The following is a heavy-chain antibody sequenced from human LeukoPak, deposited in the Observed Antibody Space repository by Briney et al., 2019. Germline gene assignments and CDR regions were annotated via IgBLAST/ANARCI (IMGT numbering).Heavy chain of an antibody. D-gene: IGHD3/OR15-3a*01. CDR1: GFTFSSYS. Sequence: GSLRLSCAASGFTFSSYSMNWVRQAPGKGLEWIGSIYYSGSTYYNPSLKSRVTISVDTSKNQFSLKLSSVTAADTAVYYCARVSADIGLFDPWGQGTLVTVSS. J-gene: IGHJ5*02. CDR2: IYYSGST. CDR3: ARVSADIGLFDP. V-gene: IGHV4-39*07.